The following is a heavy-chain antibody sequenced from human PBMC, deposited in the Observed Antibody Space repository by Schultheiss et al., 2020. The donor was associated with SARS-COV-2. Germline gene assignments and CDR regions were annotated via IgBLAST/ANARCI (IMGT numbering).Heavy chain of an antibody. CDR2: IYYSGST. CDR3: ARPQQQLVLGAFDI. V-gene: IGHV4-39*01. J-gene: IGHJ3*02. CDR1: GGSISSSSIY. Sequence: SETLSLTCTVSGGSISSSSIYWGWIRQPPGKGLEWIGSIYYSGSTYYNPSLKSRVTISQDTTKNQFSLKLSSVTAADTAVYYCARPQQQLVLGAFDIWGQGTMVTVSS. D-gene: IGHD6-13*01.